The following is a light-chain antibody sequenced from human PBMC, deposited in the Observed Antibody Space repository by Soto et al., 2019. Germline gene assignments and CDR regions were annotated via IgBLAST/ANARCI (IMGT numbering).Light chain of an antibody. V-gene: IGLV2-14*01. CDR3: GSYTSGTTRWV. CDR1: SSDVGGYNY. Sequence: QSALTQPASVSGSPGQSITISCTGTSSDVGGYNYVSWYQQHPGKAPKLMIYEVTNRASGVSYRFSGSKSGNTASLTISGLQAEDEADYFCGSYTSGTTRWVFGGGTKLTVL. CDR2: EVT. J-gene: IGLJ3*02.